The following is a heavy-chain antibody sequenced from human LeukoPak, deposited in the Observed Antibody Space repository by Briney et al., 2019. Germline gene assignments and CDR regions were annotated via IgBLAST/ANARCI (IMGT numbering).Heavy chain of an antibody. V-gene: IGHV3-64*05. Sequence: GGSLRLSCPASGFTFSSYAMHWVRQAPGKGLEYVSAISSNGATTYYADSVKGRFTISRGNSKNTLYFQMSSLRPEDTAVYYCVKIVMAGGYFDYWGQGTLVTVSS. D-gene: IGHD3-16*01. CDR2: ISSNGATT. CDR3: VKIVMAGGYFDY. CDR1: GFTFSSYA. J-gene: IGHJ4*02.